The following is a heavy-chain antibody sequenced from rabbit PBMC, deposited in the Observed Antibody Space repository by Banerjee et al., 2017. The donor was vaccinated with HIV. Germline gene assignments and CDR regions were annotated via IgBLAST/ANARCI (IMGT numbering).Heavy chain of an antibody. CDR1: GFSFSNKYV. V-gene: IGHV1S45*01. D-gene: IGHD4-2*01. CDR2: INTSSGNT. Sequence: QEQLVESGGGLVKPEGSLTLTCTASGFSFSNKYVMCWVRQAPGKGLEWIACINTSSGNTVYASWAKGRFTISKTSSTAVTLQMTSLTAADTATYFCARDWAGSGGGRITFDLWGQGTLVTVS. CDR3: ARDWAGSGGGRITFDL. J-gene: IGHJ4*01.